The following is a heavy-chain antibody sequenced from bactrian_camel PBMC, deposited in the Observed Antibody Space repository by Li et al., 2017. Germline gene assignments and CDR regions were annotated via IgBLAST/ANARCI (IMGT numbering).Heavy chain of an antibody. J-gene: IGHJ4*01. CDR2: LNSDGRT. D-gene: IGHD7*01. V-gene: IGHV3S10*01. Sequence: DVQLVESGGGLVQPGGSLRLSCAASGFTFSSYDMFWVRQAPGNEWELVSTLNSDGRTFYADSVKGRFTVSQDNAKNTMYLQMNSLKPEDTAMYYCAKDMWAGGTYPPYEYDYWGQGTQVTVS. CDR3: AKDMWAGGTYPPYEYDY. CDR1: GFTFSSYD.